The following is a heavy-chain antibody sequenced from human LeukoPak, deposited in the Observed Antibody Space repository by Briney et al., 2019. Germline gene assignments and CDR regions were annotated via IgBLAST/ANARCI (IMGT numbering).Heavy chain of an antibody. Sequence: GGSLRLSCAASGFTVNTYAMSWVRQAPGKGLEWVSGISGSGGNTYYADSVKGRFTISRDNSKNTLYLQMNSLRAEDTAVYYCARVLRYCSGGNCYSGGLGYMDVWGKGTAVTISS. CDR2: ISGSGGNT. D-gene: IGHD2-15*01. CDR3: ARVLRYCSGGNCYSGGLGYMDV. J-gene: IGHJ6*03. CDR1: GFTVNTYA. V-gene: IGHV3-23*01.